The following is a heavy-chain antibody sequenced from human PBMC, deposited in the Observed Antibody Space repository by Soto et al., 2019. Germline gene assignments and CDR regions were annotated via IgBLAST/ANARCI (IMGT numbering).Heavy chain of an antibody. CDR1: GGSISSYY. D-gene: IGHD1-1*01. Sequence: QVQLQESGPGLVKPSETLSLTCTVSGGSISSYYWSWIRQPPGKGLEWIGYIYYSGSTNYNPSLMSRVTISVDTSKNQFSLKLSSVTAADTAVYYCARSDWNSPYYFDYWGQGTLVTVSS. J-gene: IGHJ4*02. CDR3: ARSDWNSPYYFDY. CDR2: IYYSGST. V-gene: IGHV4-59*01.